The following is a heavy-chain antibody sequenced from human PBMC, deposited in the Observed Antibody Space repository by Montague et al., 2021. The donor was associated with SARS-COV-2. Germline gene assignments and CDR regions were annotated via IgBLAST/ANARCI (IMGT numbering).Heavy chain of an antibody. Sequence: SLRLSCAASGFTFSSFAMTWVRQAPGKGLEWISHISDSGRTTFYADSVKGRFTVSRDNAKNSLYLQMNSLRAEDTALYFCAGDQGYSYGVGYWGQGTLVTVPS. CDR2: ISDSGRTT. V-gene: IGHV3-48*03. D-gene: IGHD5-18*01. J-gene: IGHJ4*02. CDR3: AGDQGYSYGVGY. CDR1: GFTFSSFA.